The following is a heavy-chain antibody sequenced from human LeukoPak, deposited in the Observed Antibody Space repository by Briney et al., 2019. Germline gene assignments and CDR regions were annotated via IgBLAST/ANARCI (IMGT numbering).Heavy chain of an antibody. J-gene: IGHJ4*02. V-gene: IGHV3-21*01. CDR1: GFTFSRYN. CDR3: ARWVTFGVVIVNDF. CDR2: ISSSSSYI. Sequence: GGSLRLSCAAYGFTFSRYNMKWVRQAQGKGLEWVSSISSSSSYIYYADSVKGRFPIPRDNAKNSLYLQMNSLRAEDTAVYYCARWVTFGVVIVNDFWGQGTLVTVSS. D-gene: IGHD3-16*02.